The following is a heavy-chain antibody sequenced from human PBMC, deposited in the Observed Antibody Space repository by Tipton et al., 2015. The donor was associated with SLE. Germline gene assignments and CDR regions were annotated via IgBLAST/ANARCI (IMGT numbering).Heavy chain of an antibody. CDR1: GFTFSNAW. J-gene: IGHJ3*02. Sequence: SLRLSCAASGFTFSNAWMSWVRQAPGKGLEWVGRIKSKTDGGTTDYAAPVKGRFTISRDDSKNTLYLQINSLKTEDTAVYYCTTEPSNLSSGSYAFDIWGQGTMVTVSS. CDR3: TTEPSNLSSGSYAFDI. V-gene: IGHV3-15*01. CDR2: IKSKTDGGTT. D-gene: IGHD3-10*02.